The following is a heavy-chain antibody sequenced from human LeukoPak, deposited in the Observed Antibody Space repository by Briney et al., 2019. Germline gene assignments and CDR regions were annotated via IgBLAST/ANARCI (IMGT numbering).Heavy chain of an antibody. CDR2: IYYTGTT. D-gene: IGHD3-10*01. CDR1: GGSLNSPNYY. CDR3: ARHDYYGSLNWFDP. J-gene: IGHJ5*02. V-gene: IGHV4-39*01. Sequence: PSETLSLTCIVSGGSLNSPNYYWGWIRQPPGKGLEWIGTIYYTGTTYYNPSLKSRLTISVDTSKNQFSLKLTSVTAADTAVYCCARHDYYGSLNWFDPWGKRALVTVSS.